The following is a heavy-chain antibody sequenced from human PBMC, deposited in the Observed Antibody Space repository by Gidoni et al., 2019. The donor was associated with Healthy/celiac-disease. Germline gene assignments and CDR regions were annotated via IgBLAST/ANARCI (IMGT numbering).Heavy chain of an antibody. D-gene: IGHD6-19*01. CDR1: GYTLTELS. CDR3: ATLVAVTHPNFDY. CDR2: FDPEDGET. J-gene: IGHJ4*02. Sequence: VSLVQSGAEVTTPGASVKVSCKASGYTLTELSMHWVRQAAGKGPDGMGGFDPEDGETIYEQKFQGRVTMTEVTSTDTAYMDLSSLRSEDTAVYYCATLVAVTHPNFDYWGQGTLVTVSS. V-gene: IGHV1-24*01.